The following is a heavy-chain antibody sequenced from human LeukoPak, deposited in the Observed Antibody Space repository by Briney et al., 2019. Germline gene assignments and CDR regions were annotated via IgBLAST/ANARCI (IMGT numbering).Heavy chain of an antibody. Sequence: GESLKISCKGSGYTFTTYWIGWLRQMPGKGLEWVGIIYPGDSDIRYSPSFQGHVTISVDKSISTAYLQWSSLKASDTAMYYCARRLQRHFDYWGQGTLVTVSS. CDR3: ARRLQRHFDY. CDR1: GYTFTTYW. J-gene: IGHJ4*02. V-gene: IGHV5-51*01. D-gene: IGHD2-15*01. CDR2: IYPGDSDI.